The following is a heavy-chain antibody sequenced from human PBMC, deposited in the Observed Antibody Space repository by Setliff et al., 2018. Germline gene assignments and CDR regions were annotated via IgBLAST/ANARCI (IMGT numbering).Heavy chain of an antibody. V-gene: IGHV4-4*07. D-gene: IGHD1-26*01. CDR2: VYSNVGT. Sequence: SETLSLTCTVSGGSINNYYWSWIRQPTGKGLEWIGRVYSNVGTNFNPSLKSRVTMSVDASKNQISLKLMSVTAADTAVYYCASRNSDGGPEYFQHWGQGTLVTVSS. CDR1: GGSINNYY. CDR3: ASRNSDGGPEYFQH. J-gene: IGHJ1*01.